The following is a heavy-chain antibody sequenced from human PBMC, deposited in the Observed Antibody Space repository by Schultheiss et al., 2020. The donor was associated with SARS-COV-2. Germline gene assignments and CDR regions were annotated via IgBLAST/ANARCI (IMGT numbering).Heavy chain of an antibody. CDR3: ARVFHYYDSSGFDY. CDR2: ISYDGSNK. CDR1: GFTFSSYA. V-gene: IGHV3-30-3*01. J-gene: IGHJ4*02. Sequence: GGSLRLSCAASGFTFSSYAMHWVRQAPGKGLEWVAVISYDGSNKYYADSVKGRFTISRDNAKNSLYLQMNSLRAEDTAVYYCARVFHYYDSSGFDYWGQGTLVTVSS. D-gene: IGHD3-22*01.